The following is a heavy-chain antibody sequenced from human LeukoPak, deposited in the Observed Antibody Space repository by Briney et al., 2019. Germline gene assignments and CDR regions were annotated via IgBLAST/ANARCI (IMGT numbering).Heavy chain of an antibody. D-gene: IGHD3-10*01. CDR3: AKKGYYGSGTPYFDY. Sequence: GGSLRLSCTASGITFVDYAMSWFRQAPGKGLEWVAAIIYSGDNTYYAGSVRGRFTISRDNSKNTLFLQMNSLRAEDTAIYYCAKKGYYGSGTPYFDYWGQGTLVTVSS. J-gene: IGHJ4*02. V-gene: IGHV3-23*01. CDR2: IIYSGDNT. CDR1: GITFVDYA.